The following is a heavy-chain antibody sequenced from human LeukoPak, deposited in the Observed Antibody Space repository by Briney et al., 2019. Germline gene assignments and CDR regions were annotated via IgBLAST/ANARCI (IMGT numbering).Heavy chain of an antibody. V-gene: IGHV1-2*02. D-gene: IGHD2-2*01. CDR2: INPNSGGT. J-gene: IGHJ6*03. CDR3: ARDLMATDIVVVPAAMAPDYYYYMDV. CDR1: GYTFTGYY. Sequence: ASVKVSCQASGYTFTGYYMHWVRQAPGQGLEWMGWINPNSGGTNYAQKVQGRVTMTRDTSISTAYMELSRLRSDDTAVYYCARDLMATDIVVVPAAMAPDYYYYMDVWGKGTTVTVSS.